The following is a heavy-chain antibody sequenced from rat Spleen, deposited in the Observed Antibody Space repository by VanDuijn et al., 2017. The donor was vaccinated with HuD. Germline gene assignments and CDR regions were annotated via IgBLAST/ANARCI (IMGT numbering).Heavy chain of an antibody. J-gene: IGHJ2*01. Sequence: EVQLVESGGGLVQPGRSMNFSCAASGFTFSDYAMAWVRQAPKKGLEWVATIIYDGRSTFYRDSVRGRFTISRDNAKNTLYLQVDSLRSEDTATYYCAKDKGEYNNLFDYWGQGVMVTVTS. CDR2: IIYDGRST. CDR1: GFTFSDYA. CDR3: AKDKGEYNNLFDY. V-gene: IGHV5-17*01. D-gene: IGHD1-10*01.